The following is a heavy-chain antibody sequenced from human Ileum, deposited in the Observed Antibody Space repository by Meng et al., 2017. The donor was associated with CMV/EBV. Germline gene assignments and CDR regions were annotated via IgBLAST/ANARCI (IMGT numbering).Heavy chain of an antibody. Sequence: GGSLRLSCAASGFTFSTYAMSWVRQAPGKGLEWVGNIKQDGSETYYVDSMKGRFTISRDNAKNSLYLQMNSLRAEDTAVYYCATLAVAGRYVDYWGQGTLVTVSS. CDR2: IKQDGSET. CDR1: GFTFSTYA. D-gene: IGHD6-19*01. CDR3: ATLAVAGRYVDY. J-gene: IGHJ4*02. V-gene: IGHV3-7*01.